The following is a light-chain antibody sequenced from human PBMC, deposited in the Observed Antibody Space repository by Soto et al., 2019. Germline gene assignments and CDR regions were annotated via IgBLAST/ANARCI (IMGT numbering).Light chain of an antibody. V-gene: IGKV1-6*01. CDR1: RDIGND. J-gene: IGKJ1*01. CDR2: AAS. Sequence: AIQMTQSPSSLSASVGDRVTITCRASRDIGNDLGWYQQKPGKAPKHLIFAASNLQSGVPSRFSGGGSGTDFTLTISSLQADHFATYYCLQHFNFSWTFGQGTKVE. CDR3: LQHFNFSWT.